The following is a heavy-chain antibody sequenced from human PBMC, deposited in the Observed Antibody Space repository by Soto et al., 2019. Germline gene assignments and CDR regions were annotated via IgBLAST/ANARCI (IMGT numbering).Heavy chain of an antibody. V-gene: IGHV3-7*01. Sequence: PGGSLRLSCAASGFTFSSYWMSWVRQAPGKGLEWVANIKQDGSEKYYVDSVKGRFTISRDNAKNSLYLQMNSLRAEDTAVYYCARVVVVGKVYYYYYMDVWGKGNTVTVS. CDR3: ARVVVVGKVYYYYYMDV. J-gene: IGHJ6*03. CDR1: GFTFSSYW. D-gene: IGHD3-10*01. CDR2: IKQDGSEK.